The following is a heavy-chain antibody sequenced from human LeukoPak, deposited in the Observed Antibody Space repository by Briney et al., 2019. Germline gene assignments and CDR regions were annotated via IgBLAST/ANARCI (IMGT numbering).Heavy chain of an antibody. CDR1: GFTFSSYA. J-gene: IGHJ3*01. V-gene: IGHV3-64*01. Sequence: GGSLRLSCAASGFTFSSYAMHCVRQAPGKGLEYVSAISSKGGSTYYVNSVKGRFTISRDNSKNTLYLQMGSLRPEDMAVYYCARSPRLEFDVWGQGTMVTVSS. CDR3: ARSPRLEFDV. CDR2: ISSKGGST.